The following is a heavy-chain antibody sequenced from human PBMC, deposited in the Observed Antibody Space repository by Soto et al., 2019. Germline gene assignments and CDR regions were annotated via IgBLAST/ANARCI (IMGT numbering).Heavy chain of an antibody. D-gene: IGHD1-7*01. CDR1: GGSISSGGYY. J-gene: IGHJ4*02. CDR2: IHYSGST. CDR3: VFAKDNWNLN. Sequence: LSLTCTVSGGSISSGGYYWSWIRQHPGKGLEWIGYIHYSGSTYYNPSLKSRLTISIDTSKNQFSLKLSSVTAADTAVYHCVFAKDNWNLNWGQGTLVTVSS. V-gene: IGHV4-31*03.